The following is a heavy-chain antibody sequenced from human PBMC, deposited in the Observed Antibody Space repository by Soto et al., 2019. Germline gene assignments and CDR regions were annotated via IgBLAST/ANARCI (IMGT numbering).Heavy chain of an antibody. CDR1: GGSISSYY. J-gene: IGHJ6*02. D-gene: IGHD2-15*01. V-gene: IGHV4-59*01. Sequence: QVQLQESGPGLVKPSETLSLTCTVPGGSISSYYWSWIRQPPGKGLEWIGYIYYSGSTNYNPSLKSRVTTSVDTSKNQFPLKLSSVTAADTAVYYCARAARYCSGGRCYLGGMDVWGQGTTVTVSS. CDR3: ARAARYCSGGRCYLGGMDV. CDR2: IYYSGST.